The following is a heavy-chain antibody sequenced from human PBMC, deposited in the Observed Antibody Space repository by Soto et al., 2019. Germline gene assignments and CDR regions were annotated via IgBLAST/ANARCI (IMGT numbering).Heavy chain of an antibody. V-gene: IGHV1-18*01. Sequence: QVQLVQSGAEVKKPGASGKVSCKSSGYPFTHYGITWVRQAPGQGLEWMGWISPFNGNTNYGQTLQGRVTLTTDTSTRTVYMELRSLRSDDTAWYYCARDQSFDRSYYYCIDVWGQGTPVTVSS. J-gene: IGHJ6*02. CDR1: GYPFTHYG. CDR2: ISPFNGNT. CDR3: ARDQSFDRSYYYCIDV. D-gene: IGHD3-10*01.